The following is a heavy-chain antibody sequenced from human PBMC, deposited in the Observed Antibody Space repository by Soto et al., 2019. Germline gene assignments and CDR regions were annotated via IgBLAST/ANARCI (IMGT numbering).Heavy chain of an antibody. V-gene: IGHV1-46*03. Sequence: ASVKVSCKASGYTFTSNYIHWVRQAPGQGLEWMGIINPRGGSTTYAQTFQGRVTMTRDTSTSTVYMELSSLRSEDTAVYYCARVRGYSGYDDFDYWGQGTLVTVSS. D-gene: IGHD5-12*01. CDR2: INPRGGST. CDR3: ARVRGYSGYDDFDY. J-gene: IGHJ4*02. CDR1: GYTFTSNY.